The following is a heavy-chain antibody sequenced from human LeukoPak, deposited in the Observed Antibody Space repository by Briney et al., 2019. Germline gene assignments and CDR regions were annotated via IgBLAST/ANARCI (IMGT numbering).Heavy chain of an antibody. J-gene: IGHJ4*02. D-gene: IGHD2-15*01. CDR1: GFTFSSYA. CDR3: GRSTASCAFDY. Sequence: PGGSLRLSCSASGFTFSSYAITWVRQAPGKGLEWVSLISGSGSPTYYADSVKGRFTISRDNSKSTLYLQMNSLRAEDTAVYYCGRSTASCAFDYWGQGTLVTVSS. CDR2: ISGSGSPT. V-gene: IGHV3-23*01.